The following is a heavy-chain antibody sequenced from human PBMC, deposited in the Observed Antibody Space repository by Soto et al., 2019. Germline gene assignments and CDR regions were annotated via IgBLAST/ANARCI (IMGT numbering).Heavy chain of an antibody. V-gene: IGHV3-30-3*01. J-gene: IGHJ4*02. CDR1: GFTFSSYA. CDR2: ISYDGSNK. D-gene: IGHD4-17*01. CDR3: ARDNYGGVDY. Sequence: QVQLVESGGGVVQPGRSLRLSCAASGFTFSSYAMHWVRQAPGKGLEWVAVISYDGSNKYYADSVKGRFTISRDNSKNTLYLQMNSLRAEDTAVSYCARDNYGGVDYWGQGTLVTVSS.